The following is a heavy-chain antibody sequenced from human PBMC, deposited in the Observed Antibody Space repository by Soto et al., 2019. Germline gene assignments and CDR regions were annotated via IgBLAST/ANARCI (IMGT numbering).Heavy chain of an antibody. CDR3: ATYVVETAIGMGWFDP. D-gene: IGHD2-21*02. Sequence: PSETLSLTCAVYGGSFSGYYLSWIRQPPGKGLEWIGEINHSGSTNYNPSLKSRVTISVDTSKNQFSLKLSSVTAADTAVYSCATYVVETAIGMGWFDPWGQGTLVTVSS. CDR2: INHSGST. J-gene: IGHJ5*02. V-gene: IGHV4-34*01. CDR1: GGSFSGYY.